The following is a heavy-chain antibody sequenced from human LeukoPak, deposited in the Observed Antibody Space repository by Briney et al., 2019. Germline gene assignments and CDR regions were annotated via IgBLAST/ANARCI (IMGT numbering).Heavy chain of an antibody. CDR2: IQYDGSYK. Sequence: QTGGSLRLSCATSGFTFGFYGMHWVRQAPGKGLEWVAFIQYDGSYKFYADSVQGRFSISRDNSKNTLFLQMNSVRTEDTSVYYCAKTSDQLLYSKFDVWGQGTLVTVSS. D-gene: IGHD2-2*02. CDR1: GFTFGFYG. J-gene: IGHJ4*02. CDR3: AKTSDQLLYSKFDV. V-gene: IGHV3-30*02.